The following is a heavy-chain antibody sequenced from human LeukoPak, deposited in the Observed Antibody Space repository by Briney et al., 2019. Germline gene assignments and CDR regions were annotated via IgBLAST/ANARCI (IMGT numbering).Heavy chain of an antibody. J-gene: IGHJ4*02. V-gene: IGHV1-46*01. D-gene: IGHD5-18*01. Sequence: ASVKVSCKTSGYTFTSFHMHWVRQAPGQGLEWMGIINPSGGSTSYAQKFQGRVTMTRDTSTSTVYMELSSLRSEDTAVYYCARAQRGYSPPDYWGQGTLVTVSS. CDR1: GYTFTSFH. CDR3: ARAQRGYSPPDY. CDR2: INPSGGST.